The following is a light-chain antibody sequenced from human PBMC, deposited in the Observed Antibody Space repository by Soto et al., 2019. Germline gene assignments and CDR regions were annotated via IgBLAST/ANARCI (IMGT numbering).Light chain of an antibody. J-gene: IGKJ1*01. CDR3: QQLNSFPWT. V-gene: IGKV3-15*01. CDR1: QSVSSN. CDR2: GAS. Sequence: EIVMTQSPATLSVSPGERATLSCRASQSVSSNLAWYQQKPGQAPRLLIYGASTRATGIPARFSGSGSGTEFTLTISSLQSEDFAVYYCQQLNSFPWTFGQGTKVDLK.